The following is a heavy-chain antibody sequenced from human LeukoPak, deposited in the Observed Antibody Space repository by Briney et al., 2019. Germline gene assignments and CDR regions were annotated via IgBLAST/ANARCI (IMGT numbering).Heavy chain of an antibody. CDR2: IDWDDDK. V-gene: IGHV2-70*11. J-gene: IGHJ3*02. CDR1: GFSLSTSGMC. D-gene: IGHD3-10*01. Sequence: ESGPTLVNPTQTLTLTCTFSGFSLSTSGMCVSWIRQPPGKALEWLARIDWDDDKYYSTSLKTRLTISKDTSKNQVVLTVTNMDPVDTATYYCARIRITMVRGVIRGAFDIWGQGTMVTVSS. CDR3: ARIRITMVRGVIRGAFDI.